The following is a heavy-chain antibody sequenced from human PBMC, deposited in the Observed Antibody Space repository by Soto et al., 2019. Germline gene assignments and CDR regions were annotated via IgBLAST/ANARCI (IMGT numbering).Heavy chain of an antibody. D-gene: IGHD4-4*01. CDR2: ISWNSDNI. Sequence: EVQLVESGGGLVQPGRSLRLSCAASGFTFDVYAMHWVRQAPGKGLEWVSGISWNSDNIVYADSVKGRFTISRDNAKNSLYLQMNSLRAEDTALYYCAKDLYSNYGDAFDIWGQGTMVTVSS. V-gene: IGHV3-9*01. J-gene: IGHJ3*02. CDR3: AKDLYSNYGDAFDI. CDR1: GFTFDVYA.